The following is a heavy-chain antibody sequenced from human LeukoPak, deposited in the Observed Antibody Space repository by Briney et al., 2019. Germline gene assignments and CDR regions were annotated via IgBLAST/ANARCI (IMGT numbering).Heavy chain of an antibody. V-gene: IGHV4-39*01. CDR3: ARHGRGYSYGYISANWFDP. D-gene: IGHD5-18*01. J-gene: IGHJ5*02. CDR1: GDSISSSSSY. Sequence: PSETLSLTCTVSGDSISSSSSYWGWIRQPPGKGLEWIGSIYYSGSTYYNTSLKSRVTISVDTSKNQFSLKLNSVTAADTAVYYCARHGRGYSYGYISANWFDPWGQGTLVTVSS. CDR2: IYYSGST.